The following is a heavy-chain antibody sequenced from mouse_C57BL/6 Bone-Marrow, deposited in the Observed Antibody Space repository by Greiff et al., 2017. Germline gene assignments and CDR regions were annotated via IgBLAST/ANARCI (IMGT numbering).Heavy chain of an antibody. D-gene: IGHD1-1*01. CDR2: IDPENGDT. V-gene: IGHV14-4*01. Sequence: EVQLQQSGAELVRPGASVKLSCTASGFNFKDYYMHWVKQRPEQGLEWIGWIDPENGDTEYASKFQGKATITADTSSNTAYLQLSSLTSEDTAVYYCTTHYYGSSYAMDYWGQGTSVTVSS. CDR1: GFNFKDYY. J-gene: IGHJ4*01. CDR3: TTHYYGSSYAMDY.